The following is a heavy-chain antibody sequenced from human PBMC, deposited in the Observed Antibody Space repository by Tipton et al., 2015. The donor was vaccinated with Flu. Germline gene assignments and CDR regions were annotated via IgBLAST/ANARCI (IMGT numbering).Heavy chain of an antibody. Sequence: TLSLTCTVSGGSISSYYWSWIRQPPGKGLEWIGYIYYSGSTNYNPSLKSRVTISVDTSKNQFSLKLSSVTAADTAVYYCARDRKAQAAGIPPSYYMDVWGKGTTVTVSS. CDR3: ARDRKAQAAGIPPSYYMDV. J-gene: IGHJ6*03. CDR2: IYYSGST. D-gene: IGHD6-13*01. V-gene: IGHV4-59*12. CDR1: GGSISSYY.